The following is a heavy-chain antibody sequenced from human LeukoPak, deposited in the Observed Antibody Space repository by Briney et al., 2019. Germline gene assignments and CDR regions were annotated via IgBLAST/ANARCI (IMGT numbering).Heavy chain of an antibody. Sequence: SETLSLTCAVYGGSFSGYYWSWIRQPPGKGLEWIGEISHSGSTNYNPSLKSRVTISVDTSKNQFSLKLSSVTAADTAVYYCARGLILLNWFDPWGQGTLVTVSS. CDR2: ISHSGST. CDR3: ARGLILLNWFDP. V-gene: IGHV4-34*01. CDR1: GGSFSGYY. D-gene: IGHD2-8*01. J-gene: IGHJ5*02.